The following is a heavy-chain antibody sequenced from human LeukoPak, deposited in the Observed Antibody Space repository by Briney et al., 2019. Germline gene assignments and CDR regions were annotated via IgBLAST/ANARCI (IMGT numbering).Heavy chain of an antibody. CDR2: IYTSGST. Sequence: SETLSLTCTVSGGSISSGSYYWSWIRQPAGKGLEWIGRIYTSGSTNYNPSLKSRVTISVDTSKNQFSLKLSSVTAADTAVYYCARSGHSSGWYTDYWGQGTLVTVSS. V-gene: IGHV4-61*02. D-gene: IGHD6-19*01. CDR1: GGSISSGSYY. CDR3: ARSGHSSGWYTDY. J-gene: IGHJ4*02.